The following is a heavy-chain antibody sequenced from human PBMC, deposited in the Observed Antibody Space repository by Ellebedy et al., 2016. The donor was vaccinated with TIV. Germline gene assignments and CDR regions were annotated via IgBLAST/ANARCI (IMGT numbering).Heavy chain of an antibody. D-gene: IGHD3-22*01. J-gene: IGHJ4*02. CDR1: GFTFSSYW. V-gene: IGHV3-74*01. Sequence: GESLKISXVASGFTFSSYWMHWVRQAPGKGLVLVSRINGHGSTTSYADSVKGRFTISRDNAKNSLYLQMNSLKPEDTALYYCAKDRSSSGYSMYYFGSWGQGTPVTVSS. CDR3: AKDRSSSGYSMYYFGS. CDR2: INGHGSTT.